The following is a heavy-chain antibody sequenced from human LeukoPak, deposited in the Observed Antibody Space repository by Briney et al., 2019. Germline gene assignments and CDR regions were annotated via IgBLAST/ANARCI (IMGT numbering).Heavy chain of an antibody. Sequence: SETPSLTCTDSGGSIRSYYWSWIRQPPGKGLEWIGYIYYSGSTNYNPSLKSRVTISVDTSKNQFSLKLSSVTAADTAVYYCACHVESPWYQGGYYFDYWGQGTLVTVSS. CDR1: GGSIRSYY. CDR3: ACHVESPWYQGGYYFDY. D-gene: IGHD2-2*01. CDR2: IYYSGST. J-gene: IGHJ4*02. V-gene: IGHV4-59*08.